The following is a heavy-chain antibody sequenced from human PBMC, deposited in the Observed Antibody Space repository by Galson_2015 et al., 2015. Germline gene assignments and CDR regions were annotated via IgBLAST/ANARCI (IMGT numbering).Heavy chain of an antibody. J-gene: IGHJ4*02. Sequence: SLRLSCAASGFTVSSNYMSWVRQAPGKGLEWVSVIYSGGSTYYADSVKGRFTISRDNTKNTLYLQMNSLRAEDTAVYYCAREGYCSSASCYGGFDYWGQGTLVTVSS. CDR2: IYSGGST. D-gene: IGHD2-2*01. CDR3: AREGYCSSASCYGGFDY. CDR1: GFTVSSNY. V-gene: IGHV3-53*01.